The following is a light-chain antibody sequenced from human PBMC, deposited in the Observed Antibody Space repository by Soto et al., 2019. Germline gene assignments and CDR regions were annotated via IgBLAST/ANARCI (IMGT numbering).Light chain of an antibody. J-gene: IGLJ1*01. CDR2: DVT. Sequence: GSPGQSITISCTGTRSDVGGYNYVYWHQQHPGKAPKLMIYDVTNRPSGVSDRFSGSKSGNTASLTISGLQAEDEADYYCSSYTSSSTYVFGAGTKVTVL. CDR1: RSDVGGYNY. V-gene: IGLV2-14*04. CDR3: SSYTSSSTYV.